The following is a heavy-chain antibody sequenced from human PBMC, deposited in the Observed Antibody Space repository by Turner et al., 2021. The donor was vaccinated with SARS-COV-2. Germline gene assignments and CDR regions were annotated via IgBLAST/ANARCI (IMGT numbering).Heavy chain of an antibody. J-gene: IGHJ4*02. D-gene: IGHD5-18*01. Sequence: QVQLVESGGGGVKPGRFLRISCAASGFTFSSHGMHWVRQAPGKGLEWVAVISYDGSNKYYADSVKGRFTISRDNSKNTLYLQMNSLRAEDTAVYYCAKEGFGYSYGSYYFDYWGQGTLVTVSS. CDR2: ISYDGSNK. CDR1: GFTFSSHG. CDR3: AKEGFGYSYGSYYFDY. V-gene: IGHV3-30*18.